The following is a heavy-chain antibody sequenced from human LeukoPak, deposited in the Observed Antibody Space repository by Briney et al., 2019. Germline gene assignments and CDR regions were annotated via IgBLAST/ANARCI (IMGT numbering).Heavy chain of an antibody. D-gene: IGHD6-19*01. CDR3: ARLNGYSSGWYYFDY. Sequence: GGSLEISCKGSGYRFTSYWIGWVRRMPGKGVGGMGIIYPGDSDTRYSPSFQGQVTISADKSIITAYLQWSSLKASDTAMYYCARLNGYSSGWYYFDYWGQGTLVTVSS. J-gene: IGHJ4*02. CDR2: IYPGDSDT. V-gene: IGHV5-51*01. CDR1: GYRFTSYW.